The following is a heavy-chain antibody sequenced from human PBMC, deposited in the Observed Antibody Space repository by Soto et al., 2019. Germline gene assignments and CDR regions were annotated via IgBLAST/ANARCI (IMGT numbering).Heavy chain of an antibody. D-gene: IGHD2-15*01. Sequence: SETLSLTCTVSGGSISSYYWSWIRQPPGKGLEWIGYIYYSGSTNYNPSLKSRVTISVDTSKNQFSLKLSSVTAADTAVYYCARHDSGGSYYFDYWGQGTLVTSPQ. CDR3: ARHDSGGSYYFDY. CDR2: IYYSGST. CDR1: GGSISSYY. J-gene: IGHJ4*02. V-gene: IGHV4-59*08.